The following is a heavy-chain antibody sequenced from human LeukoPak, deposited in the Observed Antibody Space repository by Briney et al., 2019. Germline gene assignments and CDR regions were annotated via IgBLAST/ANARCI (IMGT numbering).Heavy chain of an antibody. J-gene: IGHJ3*02. D-gene: IGHD3-10*01. V-gene: IGHV1-2*02. CDR2: INPNSGGT. CDR3: ARSYRRGAITMIRGVANRGAFDI. CDR1: GYTFTGYY. Sequence: GASVKVSCKASGYTFTGYYMHWVRQAPGQGLEWMGWINPNSGGTNYAQKFQGRVTMTRDTSISTAYMELSSLRPEDTAVYYCARSYRRGAITMIRGVANRGAFDIWGQGTMVTVSS.